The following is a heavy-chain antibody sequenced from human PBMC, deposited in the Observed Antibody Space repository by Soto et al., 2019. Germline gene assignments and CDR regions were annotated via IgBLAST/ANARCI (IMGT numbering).Heavy chain of an antibody. CDR1: GFTFSDYY. D-gene: IGHD3-22*01. J-gene: IGHJ4*02. Sequence: LRLSCAASGFTFSDYYMSWIRQAPGKGLEWVSYISSSSSYTNYADSVKGRFTISRDNAKNSLYLQMNSLRAEDTAVYYCARDTYYYDSSGYPDYWGQGTLVTVSS. CDR2: ISSSSSYT. CDR3: ARDTYYYDSSGYPDY. V-gene: IGHV3-11*06.